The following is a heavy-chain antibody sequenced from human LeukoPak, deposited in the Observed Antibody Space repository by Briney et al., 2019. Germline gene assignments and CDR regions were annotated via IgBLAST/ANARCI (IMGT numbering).Heavy chain of an antibody. CDR2: IYYSGST. V-gene: IGHV4-59*01. J-gene: IGHJ4*02. D-gene: IGHD3-3*01. CDR1: GGSISSYY. CDR3: ARVRFLEWLLGY. Sequence: SETLSLTCTVSGGSISSYYWSWIRQPPGKGLEWIGYIYYSGSTNYNPSLKSRVTISVDTSKNQFSLKLSSVTAADTAVYYCARVRFLEWLLGYWGQGTQVTVSS.